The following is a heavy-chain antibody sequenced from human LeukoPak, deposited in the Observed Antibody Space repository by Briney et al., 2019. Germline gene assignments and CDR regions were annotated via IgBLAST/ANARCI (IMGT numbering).Heavy chain of an antibody. Sequence: SGTLSLTCAVSGGSISSSNWWSWVRQPPGKGLEWIGEIYHSGSTNYNPSLKSRVTISVDTSKNQFSLNVNSVTAADTAMYYCARVVAAGSYKGFDYWGQGTLVTVSS. CDR3: ARVVAAGSYKGFDY. V-gene: IGHV4-4*02. CDR2: IYHSGST. CDR1: GGSISSSNW. J-gene: IGHJ4*02. D-gene: IGHD6-19*01.